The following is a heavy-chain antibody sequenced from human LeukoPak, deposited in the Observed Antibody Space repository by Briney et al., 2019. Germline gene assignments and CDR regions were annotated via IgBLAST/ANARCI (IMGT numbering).Heavy chain of an antibody. CDR2: ISKDGSDK. J-gene: IGHJ4*02. V-gene: IGHV3-30-3*01. Sequence: PGGSLRLSCAASGFTFSDYAMHWVRQAPGKGLEWVAVISKDGSDKYYPGSVRGRFTISRDNSKNTLYLQMNSLRAEDTAVYYCAKVLLRYFDWLLLGPLDYWGQGTLVTVSS. CDR3: AKVLLRYFDWLLLGPLDY. D-gene: IGHD3-9*01. CDR1: GFTFSDYA.